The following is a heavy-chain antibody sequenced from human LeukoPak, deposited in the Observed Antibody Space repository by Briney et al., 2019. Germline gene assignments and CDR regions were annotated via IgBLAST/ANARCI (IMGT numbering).Heavy chain of an antibody. V-gene: IGHV3-66*01. CDR2: IYSGGST. CDR3: ARGMVVTPFDY. Sequence: GGSLRLSCAASGFTVSSNYMSWVRQAPGKGLEGVSVIYSGGSTYYADSVKGRFTISRDNSKNTLYLQMNSLRAEDTAVYYCARGMVVTPFDYWGQGTLVTVSS. J-gene: IGHJ4*02. CDR1: GFTVSSNY. D-gene: IGHD2-21*02.